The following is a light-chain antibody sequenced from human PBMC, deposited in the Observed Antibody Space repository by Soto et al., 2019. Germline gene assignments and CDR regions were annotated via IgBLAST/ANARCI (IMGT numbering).Light chain of an antibody. CDR1: QSVASNY. J-gene: IGKJ1*01. CDR2: GAS. CDR3: QQYGSSPWS. V-gene: IGKV3-20*01. Sequence: EIALTQSPGTLSLSPGERATLSCRASQSVASNYLAWHQQKPGQAPRLLIYGASSRATGVPDRFSGSGSGTDFTLTIRRLEPEDFAVYYCQQYGSSPWSFGQGTKVVIK.